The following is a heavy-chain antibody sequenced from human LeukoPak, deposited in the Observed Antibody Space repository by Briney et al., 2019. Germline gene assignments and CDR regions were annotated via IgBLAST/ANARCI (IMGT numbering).Heavy chain of an antibody. Sequence: PSETLSLTCGVSGYSISRGYYWAWIRQPPGKGLEWIGTIYHTGSTYYNPSLESRVTISVDTSKNEFSLNLNSVTAAGTAVYYCARAGWIITSGIDYCGQRALVTVSS. J-gene: IGHJ4*02. D-gene: IGHD3-3*01. CDR1: GYSISRGYY. CDR3: ARAGWIITSGIDY. V-gene: IGHV4-38-2*01. CDR2: IYHTGST.